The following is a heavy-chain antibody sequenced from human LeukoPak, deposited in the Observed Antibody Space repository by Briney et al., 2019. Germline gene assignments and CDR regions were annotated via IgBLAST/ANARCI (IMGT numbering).Heavy chain of an antibody. Sequence: GGSLRLSCAAPGFTFSSYAMSWVRQAPGKGLEWVSAISGSGGSTYYADSVKGRFTISRDNSKNTLYLQMNSLRAEDTAVYYCANDLTPAAIFFAFDYWGQGTLVTVSS. CDR1: GFTFSSYA. J-gene: IGHJ4*02. CDR3: ANDLTPAAIFFAFDY. V-gene: IGHV3-23*01. CDR2: ISGSGGST. D-gene: IGHD2-2*02.